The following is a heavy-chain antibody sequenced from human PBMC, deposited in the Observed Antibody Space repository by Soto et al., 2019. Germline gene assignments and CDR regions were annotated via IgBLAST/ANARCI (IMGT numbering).Heavy chain of an antibody. CDR2: IYWDDDK. V-gene: IGHV2-5*02. D-gene: IGHD3-16*02. CDR1: GFSLSTSGVG. J-gene: IGHJ6*02. Sequence: SGPTVVNPTQTLTLTCTFSGFSLSTSGVGVGWIRQPPGKALEWLALIYWDDDKRYSPSLXXRXXXTXDXXXKXVGPTMTSMDPVDTAKYYCAHIGVFGGMDVWGQGT. CDR3: AHIGVFGGMDV.